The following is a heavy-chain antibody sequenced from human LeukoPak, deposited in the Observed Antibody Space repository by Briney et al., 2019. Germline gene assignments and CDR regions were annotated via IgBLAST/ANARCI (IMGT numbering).Heavy chain of an antibody. V-gene: IGHV3-48*03. J-gene: IGHJ4*02. CDR3: ASSAALYSGGDCYTNFDY. CDR1: GFTFSSYE. CDR2: ISSSGSTI. Sequence: PGGSLRLSCAASGFTFSSYEMNWVRQAPGKGLEWVSYISSSGSTIYYADSVKGRFTISRDNAKNSLYLQMNSLRAEDTAVYYCASSAALYSGGDCYTNFDYWGQGTLVTVSS. D-gene: IGHD2-21*02.